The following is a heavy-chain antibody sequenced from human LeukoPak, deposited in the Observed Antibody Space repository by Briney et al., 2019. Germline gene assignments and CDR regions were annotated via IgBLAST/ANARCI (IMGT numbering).Heavy chain of an antibody. Sequence: GGSLRLSCAASGFTFSNAWMSWVRQAPGKGLEWVGRIKSKTDGGTTDYAAPVKGRFTISRDDSKNTAYLQMNSLKTEDTAVYYCTRLGYNYDSSDNYWGQGTLVTVSS. D-gene: IGHD3-22*01. V-gene: IGHV3-15*01. CDR2: IKSKTDGGTT. CDR1: GFTFSNAW. J-gene: IGHJ4*02. CDR3: TRLGYNYDSSDNY.